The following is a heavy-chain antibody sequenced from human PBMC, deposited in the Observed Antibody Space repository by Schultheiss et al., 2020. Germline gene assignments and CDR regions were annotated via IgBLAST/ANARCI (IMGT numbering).Heavy chain of an antibody. D-gene: IGHD2-2*01. V-gene: IGHV3-30-3*01. CDR1: GFTFSSYA. CDR2: ISYDGSNK. CDR3: ARGGYCSSTSCYPNYYYGMDV. Sequence: GGSLRLSCAASGFTFSSYAMHWVRQAPGKGLEWVAVISYDGSNKYYADSVKGRFTISRDNSKNTLYLQMNSLRAEDTTVYYCARGGYCSSTSCYPNYYYGMDVWGQGTTVTVSS. J-gene: IGHJ6*02.